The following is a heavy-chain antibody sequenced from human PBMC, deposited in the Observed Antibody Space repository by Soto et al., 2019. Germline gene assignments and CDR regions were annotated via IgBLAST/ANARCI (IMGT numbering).Heavy chain of an antibody. CDR1: GFTFSDSA. D-gene: IGHD4-17*01. Sequence: EVQLVESGGGLVQPGGSLKLSCAASGFTFSDSAMHWVRQASGKGLEWVGRIRSKANSYATAYAASVKGRFTISRDDSKNTAYLQMNSLKTEDTAVYYCTRQVSDGDYVRAFDILGQGTMVTVSS. V-gene: IGHV3-73*01. CDR3: TRQVSDGDYVRAFDI. CDR2: IRSKANSYAT. J-gene: IGHJ3*02.